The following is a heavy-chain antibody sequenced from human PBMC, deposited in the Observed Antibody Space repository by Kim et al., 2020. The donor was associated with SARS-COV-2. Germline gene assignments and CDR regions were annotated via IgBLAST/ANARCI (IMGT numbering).Heavy chain of an antibody. CDR1: GFTFSNYW. CDR3: ARMYYTGNSGYGPLDY. CDR2: IKEDGSDK. J-gene: IGHJ4*01. D-gene: IGHD3-22*01. V-gene: IGHV3-7*01. Sequence: GGSLRLSCAASGFTFSNYWMTWVRQAPGKGLEWVANIKEDGSDKYYVDSVKGRFIMSRDNVENSLFLQMNSLRAEDTAMYYCARMYYTGNSGYGPLDYWG.